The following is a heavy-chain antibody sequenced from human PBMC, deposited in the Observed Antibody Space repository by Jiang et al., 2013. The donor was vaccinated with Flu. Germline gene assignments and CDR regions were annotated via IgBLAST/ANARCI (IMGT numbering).Heavy chain of an antibody. CDR2: ISAYNGNT. D-gene: IGHD6-6*01. V-gene: IGHV1-18*04. CDR1: GYTFTSYG. CDR3: ARDAGRDIAAFTNWFDP. J-gene: IGHJ5*02. Sequence: SGAEVKKPGASVKVSCKASGYTFTSYGISWVRQAPGQGLEWMGWISAYNGNTNYAQKLQGRVTMTTDTSTSTAYMELRSLRSDDTAVYYCARDAGRDIAAFTNWFDPWGQGTLVTVSS.